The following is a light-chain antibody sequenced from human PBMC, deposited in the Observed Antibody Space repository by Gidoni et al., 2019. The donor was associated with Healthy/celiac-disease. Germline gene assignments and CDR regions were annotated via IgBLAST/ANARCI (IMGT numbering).Light chain of an antibody. Sequence: EIVLTQYPATLSVSPGERATLSCRASQSVSSNLAWYQKKPGQAPRLLIYGASTRATGIPGRFSGSGSGTEFTLTISSLQSEDFAVYYCQQYNNWPPWTFGQGTKVEIK. V-gene: IGKV3-15*01. CDR2: GAS. J-gene: IGKJ1*01. CDR3: QQYNNWPPWT. CDR1: QSVSSN.